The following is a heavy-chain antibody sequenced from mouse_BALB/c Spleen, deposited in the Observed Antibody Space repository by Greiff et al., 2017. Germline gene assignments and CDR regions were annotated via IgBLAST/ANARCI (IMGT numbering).Heavy chain of an antibody. J-gene: IGHJ3*01. CDR2: IDPENGDT. CDR1: GFNIKDYY. V-gene: IGHV14-4*02. CDR3: TSYYGSTWLAY. D-gene: IGHD1-1*01. Sequence: EVMLVESGAELVRSGASVKLSCTASGFNIKDYYMHWVKQRPEQGLEWIGWIDPENGDTEYAPKFQGKATMTADTSSNTAYLQLSSLTSEDTAVYYCTSYYGSTWLAYWGQGTLVTVSA.